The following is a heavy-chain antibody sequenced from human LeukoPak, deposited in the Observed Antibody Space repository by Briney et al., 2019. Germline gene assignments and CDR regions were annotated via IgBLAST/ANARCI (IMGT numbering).Heavy chain of an antibody. V-gene: IGHV3-7*01. CDR1: GFTFSRYW. Sequence: GSLRLSCAPSGFTFSRYWMTWVRQTPGKGLEWVASIKDDGRQKYYVDSVKGRFTVSRDNAKSSAYLQMDSLRVEDTALYYCARDASRGFDTWGQGTLVTVSS. J-gene: IGHJ4*02. CDR3: ARDASRGFDT. D-gene: IGHD5-24*01. CDR2: IKDDGRQK.